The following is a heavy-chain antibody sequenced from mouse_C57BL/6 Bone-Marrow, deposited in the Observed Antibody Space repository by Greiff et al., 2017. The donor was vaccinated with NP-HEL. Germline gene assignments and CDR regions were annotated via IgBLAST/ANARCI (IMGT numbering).Heavy chain of an antibody. CDR3: GTSWFAY. CDR2: IYPRSGNT. V-gene: IGHV1-81*01. CDR1: GYTFTSYG. Sequence: VQLVESGAELARPGASVKLSCTASGYTFTSYGISWVKQRTGQGLEWIGEIYPRSGNTYYNEKFKGKATLTADKSSSTAYMELRSLTSEDSAVYFCGTSWFAYWGQGTLVTVSA. J-gene: IGHJ3*01.